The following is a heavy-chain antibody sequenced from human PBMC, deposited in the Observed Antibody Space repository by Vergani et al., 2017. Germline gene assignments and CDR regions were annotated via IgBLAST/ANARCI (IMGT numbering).Heavy chain of an antibody. Sequence: QVQLQESGPGLVKPSGTLSLTCAVSGGSISSSNWWSWVRQPPGKGLEWIGEIYHSGSTNYNPSLKSRVTISVDKSKNQCSLKLGSATAADTAVYYCATLPGWARWFDPWGQGTLVTVSS. V-gene: IGHV4-4*02. CDR2: IYHSGST. J-gene: IGHJ5*02. CDR1: GGSISSSNW. D-gene: IGHD1-14*01. CDR3: ATLPGWARWFDP.